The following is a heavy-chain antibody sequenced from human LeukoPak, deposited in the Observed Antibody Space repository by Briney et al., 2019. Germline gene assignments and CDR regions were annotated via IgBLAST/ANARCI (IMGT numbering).Heavy chain of an antibody. V-gene: IGHV1-69*05. D-gene: IGHD3-3*01. CDR2: IIPIFGTA. CDR1: GGTFSSYA. CDR3: ARDHYDFWSGYLD. Sequence: GASVKVSCKASGGTFSSYAISWVRQAPGQGLEWMGGIIPIFGTANYAQKFQGRVTMTRDTSISTAYMELSRLRSDDTAVYYCARDHYDFWSGYLDWGQGTLVTVSS. J-gene: IGHJ4*02.